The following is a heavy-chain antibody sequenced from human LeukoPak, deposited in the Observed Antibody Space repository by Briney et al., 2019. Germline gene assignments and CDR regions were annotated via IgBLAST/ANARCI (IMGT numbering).Heavy chain of an antibody. CDR1: GGSISSSSYY. D-gene: IGHD3-3*01. J-gene: IGHJ4*02. CDR2: IYYSGST. Sequence: SXTLSLTCTVSGGSISSSSYYWGWIRQPPGKGLEWIVSIYYSGSTYYNPSLKSRVTISVDTSKNQFSLKLSSVTAADTAVYYCASPKTDFWSGYYFDYWGQGTLVTVSS. V-gene: IGHV4-39*01. CDR3: ASPKTDFWSGYYFDY.